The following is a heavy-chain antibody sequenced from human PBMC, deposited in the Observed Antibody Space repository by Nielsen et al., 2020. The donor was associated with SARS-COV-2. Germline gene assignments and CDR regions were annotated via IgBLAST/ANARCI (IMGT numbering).Heavy chain of an antibody. CDR2: ISYDGSNK. D-gene: IGHD3-22*01. Sequence: WIRQPPGKGLEWVAVISYDGSNKYYADSVKGRFTISRDNSKNTLYLQMNSLRSEDTAVYYCARDRRTYYYDSSGYYYDYWGQGTLVTVSS. CDR3: ARDRRTYYYDSSGYYYDY. V-gene: IGHV3-30*03. J-gene: IGHJ4*02.